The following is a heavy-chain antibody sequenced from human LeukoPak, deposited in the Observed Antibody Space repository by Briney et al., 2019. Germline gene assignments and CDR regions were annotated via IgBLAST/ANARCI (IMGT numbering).Heavy chain of an antibody. V-gene: IGHV4-4*02. CDR2: IFHSGST. D-gene: IGHD3-22*01. Sequence: SGTLSLTCAVSGGSISSSNWWSWVRQPPGKGLEWIGEIFHSGSTNYNPSLKSRVTISVDKTKNQFSLRLSSVTAADTAVYYCARVLSGSNFDYWGQGTLVTVSS. CDR3: ARVLSGSNFDY. CDR1: GGSISSSNW. J-gene: IGHJ4*02.